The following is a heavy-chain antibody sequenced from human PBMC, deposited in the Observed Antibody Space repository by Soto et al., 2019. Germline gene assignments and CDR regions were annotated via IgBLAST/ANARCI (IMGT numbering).Heavy chain of an antibody. CDR1: GGSNIRDGYY. Sequence: TLSLTCTVSGGSNIRDGYYWSWIRQHPGKGLEWIAYISYSGSSYSNPSLKSRVTISADTSKNQSSLRLTSVTAADTAVYFCARATPAGSADFWGQGTLVTVSS. D-gene: IGHD2-2*01. CDR3: ARATPAGSADF. V-gene: IGHV4-31*03. J-gene: IGHJ4*02. CDR2: ISYSGSS.